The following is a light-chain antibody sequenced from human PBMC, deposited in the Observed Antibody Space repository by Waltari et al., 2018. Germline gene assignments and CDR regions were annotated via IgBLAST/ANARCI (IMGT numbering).Light chain of an antibody. V-gene: IGLV10-54*04. Sequence: QAGLTQPPSVSTDLRQTATLTCTGNSNNVANRGAAWLQQHQGRPPKLVSYRNNTRPSGISERFSASRSGNTASLTITELQPEDEADYYCSAWDSGLTVWVFGGGTKLTVL. CDR2: RNN. CDR3: SAWDSGLTVWV. J-gene: IGLJ3*02. CDR1: SNNVANRG.